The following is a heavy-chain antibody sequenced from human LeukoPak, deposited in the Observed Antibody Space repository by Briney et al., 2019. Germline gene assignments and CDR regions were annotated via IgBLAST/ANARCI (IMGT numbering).Heavy chain of an antibody. J-gene: IGHJ4*02. CDR1: GFTFSSYA. CDR3: AKHYDGGIDFDY. CDR2: ISGSGGST. V-gene: IGHV3-23*01. D-gene: IGHD1-26*01. Sequence: GGSLRLSCAASGFTFSSYAMSWVRQAPGKGLEWVSAISGSGGSTYYADSVKGRFTISRDNSKNTLYLQMNSLRAEDTAVYYRAKHYDGGIDFDYWGQGTLVTVSS.